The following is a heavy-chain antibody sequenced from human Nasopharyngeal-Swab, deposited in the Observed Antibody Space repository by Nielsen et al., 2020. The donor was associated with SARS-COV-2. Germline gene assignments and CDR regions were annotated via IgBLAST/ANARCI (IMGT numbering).Heavy chain of an antibody. CDR3: AKDYYGSGSYLGWLSGPEYYFDY. V-gene: IGHV3-30*18. Sequence: GGSLRLSCAASGFTFSSYGMHWVRQAPGKGQEWVAVISYDGSNKYYADSVKGRFTISRDNSKNTLYLQMNSLRAEDTAVYYCAKDYYGSGSYLGWLSGPEYYFDYWGQGTLVTVSS. CDR2: ISYDGSNK. D-gene: IGHD3-10*01. J-gene: IGHJ4*02. CDR1: GFTFSSYG.